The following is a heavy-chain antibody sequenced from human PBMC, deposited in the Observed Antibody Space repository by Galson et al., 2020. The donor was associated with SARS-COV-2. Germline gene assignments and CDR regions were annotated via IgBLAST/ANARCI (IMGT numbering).Heavy chain of an antibody. CDR2: IGTSDRSI. D-gene: IGHD2-21*01. Sequence: TGGSLRLSCLASGFTFNDYCMNWFRQAPGRGLEWVSYIGTSDRSIYYEDSVKGRFTISRDNAKKSLYLQMNSLRDEDAAVYYCVRDLREKSNLNSDVNYWGQGTRVTVSS. J-gene: IGHJ4*02. CDR3: VRDLREKSNLNSDVNY. V-gene: IGHV3-48*02. CDR1: GFTFNDYC.